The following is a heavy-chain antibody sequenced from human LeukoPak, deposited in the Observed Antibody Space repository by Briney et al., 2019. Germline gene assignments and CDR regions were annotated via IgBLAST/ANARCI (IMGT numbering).Heavy chain of an antibody. V-gene: IGHV3-30*02. CDR3: AKERRGDYDSVY. CDR1: GFTFSIYG. J-gene: IGHJ4*02. Sequence: GGSLRLSCAASGFTFSIYGMHWVRQAPGKELGWVAFIRYDGGNKYHADSVKGRFTISRDNSKNTLFLQMNSLRDDDTAVYYCAKERRGDYDSVYWGQGTLVTVAS. CDR2: IRYDGGNK. D-gene: IGHD4-17*01.